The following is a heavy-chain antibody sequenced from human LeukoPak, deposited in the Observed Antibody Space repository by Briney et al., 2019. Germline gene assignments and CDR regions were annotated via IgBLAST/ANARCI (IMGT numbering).Heavy chain of an antibody. Sequence: GGSLRLSCAASGFTFSYYSMNWVRQAPGKGLEWVSAISGSGGSTYYADSVKGRFTISRDNSKNTLYLQMNSLRAEDTAVYYCAKNAGDFWSGYYTYFDYWGQGTLVTVSS. D-gene: IGHD3-3*01. V-gene: IGHV3-23*01. CDR3: AKNAGDFWSGYYTYFDY. CDR1: GFTFSYYS. CDR2: ISGSGGST. J-gene: IGHJ4*02.